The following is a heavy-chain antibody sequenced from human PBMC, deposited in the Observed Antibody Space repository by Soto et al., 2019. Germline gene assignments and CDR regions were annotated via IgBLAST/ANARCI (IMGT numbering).Heavy chain of an antibody. CDR1: GGSISSGGYY. Sequence: QVQVQESGPGLVKPSQTLSLTCTVSGGSISSGGYYWSWIRQHPGKGLEWIGYIYYNGNTYYNPSLKRRVTISVDTARNQFSLRLSSVTAADTAVYFCSRGLDRDSNGYPGYWGQGTLVTVSS. V-gene: IGHV4-31*03. CDR2: IYYNGNT. CDR3: SRGLDRDSNGYPGY. D-gene: IGHD6-19*01. J-gene: IGHJ4*02.